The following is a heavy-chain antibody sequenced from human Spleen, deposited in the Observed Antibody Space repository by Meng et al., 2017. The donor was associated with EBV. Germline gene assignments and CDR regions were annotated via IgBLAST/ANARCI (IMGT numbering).Heavy chain of an antibody. V-gene: IGHV4-30-4*01. CDR2: IYYSGST. J-gene: IGHJ4*02. CDR1: GGSISSGGYY. Sequence: QVQLQESGPGLVKPSQTLSLTCAVSGGSISSGGYYWSWIRQPPGKGLEWIGYIYYSGSTNYNPSLKSRVTISVDTSKNQFSLKLSSVTAADTAVYYCARGGRGSPFDYWGQGTLVTVSS. CDR3: ARGGRGSPFDY. D-gene: IGHD2-15*01.